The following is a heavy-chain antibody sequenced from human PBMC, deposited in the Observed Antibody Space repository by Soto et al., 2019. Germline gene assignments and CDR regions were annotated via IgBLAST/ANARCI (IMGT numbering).Heavy chain of an antibody. CDR1: GFTVSSNY. CDR2: VYAGGPT. Sequence: GGSLRLSCAASGFTVSSNYMSWLRQAPGKGLEWVSMVYAGGPTLYADSLKGRVTVSIDNSKNTMYLQMNSLRDEDTAVYYCAREHHGSWPWGQGIVVTVSS. CDR3: AREHHGSWP. V-gene: IGHV3-66*01. J-gene: IGHJ5*02. D-gene: IGHD6-6*01.